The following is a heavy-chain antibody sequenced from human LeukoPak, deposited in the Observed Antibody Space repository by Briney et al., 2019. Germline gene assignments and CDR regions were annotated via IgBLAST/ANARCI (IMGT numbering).Heavy chain of an antibody. Sequence: SETLSLTCAVYGGSFSGYYWSWIRQPPGKGLEWIGEINHSGSTNYNPSLKSRVTISVDTSKNQFSLKLSSVTAADTAVYYCARGPYSSSWRRFDYWGQGTLVTVSP. CDR1: GGSFSGYY. V-gene: IGHV4-34*01. J-gene: IGHJ4*02. CDR3: ARGPYSSSWRRFDY. D-gene: IGHD6-13*01. CDR2: INHSGST.